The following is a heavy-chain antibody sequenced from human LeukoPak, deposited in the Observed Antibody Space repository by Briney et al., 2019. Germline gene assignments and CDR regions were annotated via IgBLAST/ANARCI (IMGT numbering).Heavy chain of an antibody. J-gene: IGHJ6*03. CDR1: GYTFTSHP. Sequence: AASVKVSCKASGYTFTSHPISWARQAPGQGLEWVGWSSTSNGATNYAQKFQGRVTMTRDTSISTAYMELSRLRSDDTAVYYCARATMVRGVMGIYYYYYMDVWGKGTTVTVSS. CDR2: SSTSNGAT. V-gene: IGHV1-2*02. CDR3: ARATMVRGVMGIYYYYYMDV. D-gene: IGHD3-10*01.